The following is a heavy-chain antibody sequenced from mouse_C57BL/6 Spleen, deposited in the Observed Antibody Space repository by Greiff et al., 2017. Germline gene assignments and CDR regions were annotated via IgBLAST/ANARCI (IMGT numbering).Heavy chain of an antibody. V-gene: IGHV1-55*01. CDR3: ARSTGMDY. J-gene: IGHJ2*01. D-gene: IGHD4-1*01. CDR1: GYTFTSYW. Sequence: QVQLQQPGAELVKPGASVKMSCKASGYTFTSYWITWVKQRPGQGLEWIGDIYPGSGSTNYNEKFKSKGTLTVDTSSSTAYMQRSSLTSEDSAVYYCARSTGMDYWGQGTTLTVSS. CDR2: IYPGSGST.